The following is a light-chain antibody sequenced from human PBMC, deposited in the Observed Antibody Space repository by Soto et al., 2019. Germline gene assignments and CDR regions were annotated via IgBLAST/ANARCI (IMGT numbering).Light chain of an antibody. Sequence: QSALTQPASVSGSPGQSITISCTGTSSDVGSYNLVSWYQQHPGKAPKLMIYEDSKRPSGVSYRFSGSKSGNTASLTIYGLQAEDEADYYCCSYAGSSTFVIFGGGTKVTVL. CDR1: SSDVGSYNL. CDR3: CSYAGSSTFVI. V-gene: IGLV2-23*02. CDR2: EDS. J-gene: IGLJ2*01.